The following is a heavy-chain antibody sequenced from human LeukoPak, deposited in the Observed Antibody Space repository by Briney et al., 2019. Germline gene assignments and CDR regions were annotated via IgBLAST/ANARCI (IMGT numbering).Heavy chain of an antibody. CDR3: ARWAESNDY. V-gene: IGHV3-7*05. J-gene: IGHJ4*02. CDR2: IKEDGSEK. CDR1: GFTFSSFW. Sequence: GGSLRLSCAASGFTFSSFWMTCVRQAPGKGLEWVANIKEDGSEKYYVDSVKGRFTISRDNAKNSLYLQMNRLRAEDTAVYYCARWAESNDYWGQGTLVTVSS.